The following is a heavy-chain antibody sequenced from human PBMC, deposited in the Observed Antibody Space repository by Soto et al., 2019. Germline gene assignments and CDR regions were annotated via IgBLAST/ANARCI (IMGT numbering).Heavy chain of an antibody. Sequence: GESLKISCAASGFTFSSYWMSWVRQAPGKGLEWVANIKQDGSEKYYVDSVKGRFTISRDNAKNSLYLQMNSLRAEDTAVYYCARGHSSGWLALDYWGQGTLVTVSS. CDR3: ARGHSSGWLALDY. V-gene: IGHV3-7*01. CDR2: IKQDGSEK. D-gene: IGHD6-19*01. CDR1: GFTFSSYW. J-gene: IGHJ4*02.